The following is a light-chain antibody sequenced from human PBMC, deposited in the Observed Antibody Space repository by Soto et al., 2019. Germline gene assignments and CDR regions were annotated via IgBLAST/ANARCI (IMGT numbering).Light chain of an antibody. J-gene: IGKJ1*01. V-gene: IGKV3-20*01. CDR2: GAS. Sequence: EIVLTHSPGTLSLSPGERATLSCRASQRVSSGYLAWYQQKHGQXHRVLIFGASIRVTGIPDRFIGSGSGTAGTITITRLEPEDCEVYYGQHYVPSLTTFGQGTKVDIK. CDR3: QHYVPSLTT. CDR1: QRVSSGY.